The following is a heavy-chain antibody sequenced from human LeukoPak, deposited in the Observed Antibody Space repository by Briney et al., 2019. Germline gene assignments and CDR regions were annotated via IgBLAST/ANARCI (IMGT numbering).Heavy chain of an antibody. J-gene: IGHJ4*02. CDR1: GYTFTSYD. Sequence: ASVKVSCKASGYTFTSYDINWVRQATGQGLECMGWMNPSSGNTGYAQKLQGRVTMTRNTSISTAYMELSSLRSEDTAVYYCARITKKNLYYFDYWGQGTLVTVSS. CDR2: MNPSSGNT. D-gene: IGHD1-20*01. CDR3: ARITKKNLYYFDY. V-gene: IGHV1-8*01.